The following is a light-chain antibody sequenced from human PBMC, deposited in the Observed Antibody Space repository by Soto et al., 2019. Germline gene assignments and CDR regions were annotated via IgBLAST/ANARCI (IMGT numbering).Light chain of an antibody. CDR2: DAS. V-gene: IGKV3-15*01. J-gene: IGKJ1*01. CDR1: ESVSRN. Sequence: DILMTQSPTTLSVSPGERATLSCRARESVSRNLAWYQQKPGQAPRVLIYDASTRATSIPARFSGSGSGTEFTLTISSLQSEDFAIYYCQQYNEWSTFGQGTKVELK. CDR3: QQYNEWST.